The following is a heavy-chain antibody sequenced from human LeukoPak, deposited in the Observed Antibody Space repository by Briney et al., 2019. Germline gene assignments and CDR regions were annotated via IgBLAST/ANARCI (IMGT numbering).Heavy chain of an antibody. Sequence: PGGSLRLSCAASGFTFSSYAMHWVRQAPGKGLEWVAVISYDGSNKYYADSVKGRFTISRDNTKNSLYLQMISLRDEDTAIYYCARDKVVGPTHFDSWGQGTLVTVSS. V-gene: IGHV3-30*04. CDR3: ARDKVVGPTHFDS. CDR2: ISYDGSNK. J-gene: IGHJ4*02. CDR1: GFTFSSYA. D-gene: IGHD1-26*01.